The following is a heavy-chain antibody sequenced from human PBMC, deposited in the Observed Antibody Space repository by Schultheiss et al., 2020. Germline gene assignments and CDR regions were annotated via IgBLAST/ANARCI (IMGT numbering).Heavy chain of an antibody. CDR1: GFTFSNAW. J-gene: IGHJ3*02. V-gene: IGHV3-72*01. CDR3: ARDRTVTGAFDI. CDR2: IRTKSKSYTT. D-gene: IGHD4-17*01. Sequence: GGSLRLSCAASGFTFSNAWMNWVRQAPGKGLEWVGRIRTKSKSYTTEYAASVKGRFTISRDDSKNSLYLQMNSLRAEDTAVYYCARDRTVTGAFDIWGQGTMVTVSS.